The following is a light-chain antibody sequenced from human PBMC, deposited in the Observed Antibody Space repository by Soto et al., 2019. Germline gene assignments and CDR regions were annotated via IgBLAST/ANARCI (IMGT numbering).Light chain of an antibody. J-gene: IGKJ1*01. CDR1: QNISNY. CDR2: GAS. CDR3: QQYHIWPPWT. V-gene: IGKV3-15*01. Sequence: IVLTQSPATLSLSPGKRATVSCRASQNISNYLIWYQQKPGQAPGLLISGASTRATGIPARFSGSGSGTEFTLTISSLQSEDFGLYYCQQYHIWPPWTFGQGTKVDI.